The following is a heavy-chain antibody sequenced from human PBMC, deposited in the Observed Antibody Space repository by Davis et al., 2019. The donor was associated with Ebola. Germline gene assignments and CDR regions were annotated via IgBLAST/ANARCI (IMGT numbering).Heavy chain of an antibody. V-gene: IGHV3-73*01. CDR1: GITFSGSA. J-gene: IGHJ4*02. Sequence: GESLKISCAASGITFSGSAVHWVRQASGKGLEWVGRIRSKANSFATEFAASVKGRFTISRDDSKNTAYLQMNSLKTEYTAVYYCSRHSPFRFLDYWGQGTLVTVSS. CDR3: SRHSPFRFLDY. CDR2: IRSKANSFAT. D-gene: IGHD3-3*01.